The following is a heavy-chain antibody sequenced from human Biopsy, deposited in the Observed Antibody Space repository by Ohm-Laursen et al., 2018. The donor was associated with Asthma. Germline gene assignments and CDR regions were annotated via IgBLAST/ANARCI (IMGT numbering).Heavy chain of an antibody. V-gene: IGHV3-33*05. CDR1: GFTFSSYG. CDR2: ISYDGSNK. CDR3: ARFKRGYSYGYAGVFDY. Sequence: SLRLSCSAPGFTFSSYGMHWVRQAPGKGLEWVAVISYDGSNKYYADSVKGRFTISRDNSKNTLYLQMNSLRDEDTAVYYCARFKRGYSYGYAGVFDYWGQGTLVTVSS. J-gene: IGHJ4*02. D-gene: IGHD5-18*01.